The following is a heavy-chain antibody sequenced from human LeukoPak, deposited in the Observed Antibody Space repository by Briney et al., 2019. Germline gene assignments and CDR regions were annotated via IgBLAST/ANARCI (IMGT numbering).Heavy chain of an antibody. Sequence: GGSLRLSCAGSGFTFRTYDMHWVRQATGKGLEWVSTIGTAGDPSYPDSVKGRFSISRDNAKNSFYLQMNNLRAGDTAVYYCARGWEAAFDIWGQGTVVTVSS. CDR1: GFTFRTYD. CDR2: IGTAGDP. J-gene: IGHJ3*02. V-gene: IGHV3-13*05. CDR3: ARGWEAAFDI. D-gene: IGHD1-26*01.